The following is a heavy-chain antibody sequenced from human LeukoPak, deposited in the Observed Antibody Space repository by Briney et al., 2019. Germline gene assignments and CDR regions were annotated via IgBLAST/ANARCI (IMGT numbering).Heavy chain of an antibody. CDR3: ASSIVYCSSTSCYFN. CDR1: GYTFTGYF. V-gene: IGHV1-2*02. D-gene: IGHD2-2*01. Sequence: ASVKVSCKASGYTFTGYFMHWVRQAPGQGLEWMGWINPNSGGTNYAQKFQGRVTMTWDTSISTAYMELSRLRSDDTAVYYCASSIVYCSSTSCYFNWGQGTLVTVSS. J-gene: IGHJ4*02. CDR2: INPNSGGT.